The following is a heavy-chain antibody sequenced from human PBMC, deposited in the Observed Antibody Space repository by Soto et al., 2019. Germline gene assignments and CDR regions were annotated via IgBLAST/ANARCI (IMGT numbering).Heavy chain of an antibody. Sequence: EVQLVESGGGLAQPGGSVRLSCAASGFTFSSYEMNWVRQAPGKTLEWVSYISSAGDSSYYADSVKSRFTISRDNAKNSLYLQMNSLRVEETAVYYCARVYCSTTTCHVQAFDSWGQGTLVTVSS. CDR2: ISSAGDSS. CDR1: GFTFSSYE. CDR3: ARVYCSTTTCHVQAFDS. D-gene: IGHD2-2*01. V-gene: IGHV3-48*03. J-gene: IGHJ4*02.